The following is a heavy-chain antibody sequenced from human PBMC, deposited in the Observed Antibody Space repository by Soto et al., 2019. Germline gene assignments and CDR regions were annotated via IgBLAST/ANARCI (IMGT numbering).Heavy chain of an antibody. CDR2: ISYDGSNK. V-gene: IGHV3-30-3*01. D-gene: IGHD2-21*02. Sequence: QVQLVESGGGVVQPGRSLRLSCAASGFTFSSYAMHWVRQAPGKGLEWVAVISYDGSNKYYADSVKGRFTISRDNSKNTLYLQMNSLRAEDTAVYYCASPCGYCGGDCYVDYWGQGTLVTVSS. CDR1: GFTFSSYA. J-gene: IGHJ4*02. CDR3: ASPCGYCGGDCYVDY.